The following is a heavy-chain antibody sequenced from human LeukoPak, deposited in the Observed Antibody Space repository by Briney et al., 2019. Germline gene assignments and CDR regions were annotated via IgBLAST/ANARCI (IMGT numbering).Heavy chain of an antibody. D-gene: IGHD5-12*01. CDR2: IYTSGST. J-gene: IGHJ3*02. Sequence: PSETLSLTCTVSGYSISSGYYWSWIRQPAGKGLEWIGRIYTSGSTNYNPSLKSRVTMSVDTSKNQFSLKLSSVTAADTAVYYCARELRGYSGYDLVSYAFDIWGQGTMVTVSS. V-gene: IGHV4-4*07. CDR1: GYSISSGYY. CDR3: ARELRGYSGYDLVSYAFDI.